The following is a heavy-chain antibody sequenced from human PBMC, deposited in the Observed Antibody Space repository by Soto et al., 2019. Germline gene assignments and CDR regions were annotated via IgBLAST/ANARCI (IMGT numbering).Heavy chain of an antibody. CDR1: GGSISSYY. V-gene: IGHV4-59*01. CDR2: IYYSGST. CDR3: ARGEDYYGAGSYSHWFDP. Sequence: KTSETLSLTCTVSGGSISSYYWSWIRQPPGKGLEWIGYIYYSGSTNYNPSLKSRVTISVDTSKNQFSLKLSSVTAADTAVYYCARGEDYYGAGSYSHWFDPWGQGTLVTVSS. D-gene: IGHD3-10*01. J-gene: IGHJ5*02.